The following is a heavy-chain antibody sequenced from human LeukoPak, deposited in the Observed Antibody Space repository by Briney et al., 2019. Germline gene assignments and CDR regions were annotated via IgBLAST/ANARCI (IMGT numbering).Heavy chain of an antibody. V-gene: IGHV1-2*06. CDR2: INPNCGGT. J-gene: IGHJ5*02. CDR1: GYTFTGYY. Sequence: GASVKVSCKASGYTFTGYYMHWVRQAPGQGLEWMGRINPNCGGTNYAQKFQGRVTMTRDTSISTAYMELSRLRSDDTAVYYCARGGERILWYQGWFDPWGQGTLVTVSS. D-gene: IGHD2-21*01. CDR3: ARGGERILWYQGWFDP.